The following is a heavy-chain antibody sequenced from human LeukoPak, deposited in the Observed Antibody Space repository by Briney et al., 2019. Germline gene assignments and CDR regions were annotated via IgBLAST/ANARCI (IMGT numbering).Heavy chain of an antibody. CDR1: GYTFTSYG. V-gene: IGHV1-18*01. CDR2: ISAYNGNT. Sequence: ASVKVSCKASGYTFTSYGVNWVRQAPGQGLEGMGWISAYNGNTKYAQKLQGRVTMTTDTSTSTAYMELRSLRSDDTAVYYCARGPPWIQLWTSTASFDYWGQGTLVTVSS. D-gene: IGHD5-18*01. J-gene: IGHJ4*02. CDR3: ARGPPWIQLWTSTASFDY.